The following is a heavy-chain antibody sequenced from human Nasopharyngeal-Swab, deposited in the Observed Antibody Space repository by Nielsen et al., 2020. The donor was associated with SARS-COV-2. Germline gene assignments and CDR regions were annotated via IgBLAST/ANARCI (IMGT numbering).Heavy chain of an antibody. CDR2: ISYDGSNK. Sequence: GESLKISCAASGFTFSSYAMNWVRQAPGKGLEWVALISYDGSNKYYADSVKGRFTISRDNSKNTLYLQMNSLRAEDTAVYYCARDLGSYFDYWGQGTLVTVSS. CDR3: ARDLGSYFDY. J-gene: IGHJ4*02. D-gene: IGHD7-27*01. V-gene: IGHV3-30-3*01. CDR1: GFTFSSYA.